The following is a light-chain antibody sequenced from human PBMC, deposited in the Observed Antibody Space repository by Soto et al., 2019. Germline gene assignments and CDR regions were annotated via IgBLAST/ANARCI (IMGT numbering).Light chain of an antibody. Sequence: QSALTQPDSVSGSLGQSITISCTGTSRDVANYNLVSWYQQHPGKAPKLVIYEVTKRPSGVSSRFFGSKSGKTASLTISGRQADDEADYHCGTYAGSSTYVFGTGTKLTVL. J-gene: IGLJ1*01. CDR2: EVT. CDR1: SRDVANYNL. CDR3: GTYAGSSTYV. V-gene: IGLV2-23*02.